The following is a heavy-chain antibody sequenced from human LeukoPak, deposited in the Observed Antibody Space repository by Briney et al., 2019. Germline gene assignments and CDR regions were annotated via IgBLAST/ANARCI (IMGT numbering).Heavy chain of an antibody. J-gene: IGHJ4*02. V-gene: IGHV4-38-2*02. Sequence: SETLSLTCTVSGFSVSGGYYWDWIRQPPGKGLEWIGSVYHTGTTYYSPSLKSRVSISLDTSKNQFSLRLESLTAADTALYYCASFGGYDPFDYWGQGILVTVSS. D-gene: IGHD5-12*01. CDR2: VYHTGTT. CDR3: ASFGGYDPFDY. CDR1: GFSVSGGYY.